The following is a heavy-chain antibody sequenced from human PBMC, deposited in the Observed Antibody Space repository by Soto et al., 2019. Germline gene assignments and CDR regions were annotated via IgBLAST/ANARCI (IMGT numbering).Heavy chain of an antibody. CDR3: ATSVGKYYYYSSAPTTPIDS. D-gene: IGHD3-22*01. J-gene: IGHJ4*02. CDR2: IYPGDSDT. Sequence: GEALKGSCKRSGYSFTSYWIGWVRQMPGKGLEWMGIIYPGDSDTRYSPSFQGQVTISADKSISTAYLQWSSLKASDTAMYYCATSVGKYYYYSSAPTTPIDSWCQGTVVTVS. V-gene: IGHV5-51*01. CDR1: GYSFTSYW.